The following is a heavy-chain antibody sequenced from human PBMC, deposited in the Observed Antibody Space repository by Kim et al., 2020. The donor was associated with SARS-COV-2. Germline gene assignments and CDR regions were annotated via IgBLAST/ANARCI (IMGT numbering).Heavy chain of an antibody. Sequence: ASVKVSCKASGYSFSTYDLHWVRQAPGQRLEWMGSINPGNGNTYFSQPFQGRVAITRDTSASTVYMDLSSLRSEDTAVYYCAIAMAVPGVGVEGDYWGQGTLVTVSS. V-gene: IGHV1-3*01. CDR2: INPGNGNT. J-gene: IGHJ4*02. D-gene: IGHD3-3*01. CDR1: GYSFSTYD. CDR3: AIAMAVPGVGVEGDY.